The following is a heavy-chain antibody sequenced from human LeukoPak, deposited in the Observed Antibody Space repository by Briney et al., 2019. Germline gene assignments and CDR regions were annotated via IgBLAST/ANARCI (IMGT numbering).Heavy chain of an antibody. Sequence: GASVKVSCKASGYIFTSYGMSWVRQAPGQGLEWMGWISAYNGNTNYAQKLQGRVTMTTDTSTSTAYMELRSLRSDDTAVYYCARTSEYREKYSSGWYFGDGHYYYYYMDVWGKGTTVTISS. CDR1: GYIFTSYG. V-gene: IGHV1-18*01. CDR2: ISAYNGNT. CDR3: ARTSEYREKYSSGWYFGDGHYYYYYMDV. J-gene: IGHJ6*03. D-gene: IGHD6-19*01.